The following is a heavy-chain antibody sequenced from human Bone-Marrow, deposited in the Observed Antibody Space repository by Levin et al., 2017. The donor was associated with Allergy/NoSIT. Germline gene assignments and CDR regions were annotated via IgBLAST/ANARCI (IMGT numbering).Heavy chain of an antibody. Sequence: GGSLRLSCAASELSFSTNGMHWVRQAPGKGLEWVAFMSHDENNKVYADSVKGRFILSRDKSKNTVYLQLNSLRSEDTAVYYCAKDFFGVVFRVVDLTMDVWGKGTTVTVSS. CDR1: ELSFSTNG. V-gene: IGHV3-30*18. CDR2: MSHDENNK. D-gene: IGHD3-3*01. CDR3: AKDFFGVVFRVVDLTMDV. J-gene: IGHJ6*03.